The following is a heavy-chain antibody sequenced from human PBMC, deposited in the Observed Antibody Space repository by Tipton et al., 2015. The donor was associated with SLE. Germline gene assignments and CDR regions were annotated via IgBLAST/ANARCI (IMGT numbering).Heavy chain of an antibody. Sequence: GLVKPSETLSLTCAVYGGSFSGYYWSWIRQPPGKGLEWIGEINHSGSTNYNPSLKSRVTISVDTSKHQFSLKLSSVTAADTAVYYCARHMGSSSWLAYWGQGTLVTVSS. CDR1: GGSFSGYY. CDR3: ARHMGSSSWLAY. D-gene: IGHD6-13*01. J-gene: IGHJ4*02. V-gene: IGHV4-34*01. CDR2: INHSGST.